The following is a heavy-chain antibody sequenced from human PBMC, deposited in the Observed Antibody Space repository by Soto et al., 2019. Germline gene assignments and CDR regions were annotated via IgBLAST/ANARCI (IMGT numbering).Heavy chain of an antibody. CDR1: GFTCSNYW. V-gene: IGHV3-7*01. CDR2: IKQDGSQK. Sequence: EVQLVESGGGLVQPGGCLRLSCAASGFTCSNYWMNWVRQAPGKGLEWVANIKQDGSQKYYVDSVKGRFTISRDNAKNSLYLQMNSLRDEDTAVYYCAREVDHDDFWSGYGYWGQGTLVTVSS. D-gene: IGHD3-3*01. CDR3: AREVDHDDFWSGYGY. J-gene: IGHJ4*02.